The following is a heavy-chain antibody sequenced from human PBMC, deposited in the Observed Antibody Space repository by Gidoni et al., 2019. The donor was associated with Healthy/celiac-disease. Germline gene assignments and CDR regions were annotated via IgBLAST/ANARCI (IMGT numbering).Heavy chain of an antibody. V-gene: IGHV4-39*01. D-gene: IGHD3-22*01. CDR1: GGSISSSSYY. J-gene: IGHJ5*02. CDR3: ARHVFSSGYWFDP. CDR2: IYYSGST. Sequence: QLQLQESGPGLVKPSETLSLTCTVSGGSISSSSYYWGWIRQPPGKGLEWIGSIYYSGSTYYNPSLKSRVTISVDTSKNQFSLKLSSVTAADTAVYYCARHVFSSGYWFDPWGQGTLVTVSS.